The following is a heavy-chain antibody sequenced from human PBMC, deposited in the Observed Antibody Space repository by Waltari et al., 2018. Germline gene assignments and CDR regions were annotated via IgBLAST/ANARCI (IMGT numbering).Heavy chain of an antibody. Sequence: EGQLLESGGGLVQPGGSLRLTCAASGFPLTTYATGWVRQPPGKGLEWVSGIVGGGDSTYYADSVKGRFTISRDSSKNTLYLQMNSLRAEDTAVYYCTKGWGDYGGQGTLVTVSS. J-gene: IGHJ4*02. D-gene: IGHD7-27*01. CDR3: TKGWGDY. CDR1: GFPLTTYA. V-gene: IGHV3-23*01. CDR2: IVGGGDST.